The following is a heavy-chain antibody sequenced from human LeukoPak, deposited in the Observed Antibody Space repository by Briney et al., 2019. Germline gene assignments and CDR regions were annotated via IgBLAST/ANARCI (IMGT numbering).Heavy chain of an antibody. CDR1: GGSISSDH. CDR2: IYYSGST. CDR3: ARAPYSSSPYYYGMDV. Sequence: SETLSLTCSVSGGSISSDHWSWIRQPPGKGLEWIGYIYYSGSTNYSPSLKSRVTMSVDTSKNQFSLNLNSVTAADTAVYYCARAPYSSSPYYYGMDVWGQGTKVTVSS. D-gene: IGHD6-13*01. J-gene: IGHJ6*02. V-gene: IGHV4-59*01.